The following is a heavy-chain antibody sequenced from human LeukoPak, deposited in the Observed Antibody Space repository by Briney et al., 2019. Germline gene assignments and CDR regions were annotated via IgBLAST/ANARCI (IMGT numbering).Heavy chain of an antibody. Sequence: AGGSLRLSCATSGFTFVRYTIHWVRQAPGKGLEWVSLAGWAGGTTFYSDSVRGRFTISRDSGRKSVYLQMNSLTTDDTAFYFCAKKLDTMFFDYWGQGALVTVSS. D-gene: IGHD3-10*02. CDR1: GFTFVRYT. CDR3: AKKLDTMFFDY. J-gene: IGHJ4*02. V-gene: IGHV3-43*01. CDR2: AGWAGGTT.